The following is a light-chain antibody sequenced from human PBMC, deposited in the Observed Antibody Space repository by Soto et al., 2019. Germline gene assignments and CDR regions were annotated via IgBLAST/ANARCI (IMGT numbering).Light chain of an antibody. J-gene: IGLJ1*01. CDR1: RSSIGSNT. Sequence: QSVLTQPPSASGTPGQRVTISCSGSRSSIGSNTVNWYQHLPGTAPKLLIYSNNHRPSGVPDRFSASKTGASASLAISGLQSEDEGDYYCAAWDASLGGFYVFGTGTKLTAL. CDR2: SNN. CDR3: AAWDASLGGFYV. V-gene: IGLV1-44*01.